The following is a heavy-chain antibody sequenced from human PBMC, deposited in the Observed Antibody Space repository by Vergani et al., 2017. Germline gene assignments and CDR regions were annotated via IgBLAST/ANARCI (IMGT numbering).Heavy chain of an antibody. CDR1: GGSISSSSYY. CDR2: IYYIGST. CDR3: ARDSYGGDWYFDL. D-gene: IGHD4-23*01. V-gene: IGHV4-39*07. J-gene: IGHJ2*01. Sequence: QLQLQESGPGLVKPSQTLSLTCTVSGGSISSSSYYWGWIRQPPGKGLEWIGSIYYIGSTYYNPSLRSRVTISVDTSKNQFSLKLSSVTAADTAVYYCARDSYGGDWYFDLWGRGTLVTVSS.